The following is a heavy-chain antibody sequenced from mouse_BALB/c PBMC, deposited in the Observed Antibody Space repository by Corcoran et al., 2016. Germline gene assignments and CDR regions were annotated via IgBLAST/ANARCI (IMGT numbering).Heavy chain of an antibody. V-gene: IGHV3-6*02. J-gene: IGHJ4*01. D-gene: IGHD1-2*01. CDR1: GYSITSGYY. Sequence: DVQLQESGPGLVKPSQSLSLTCSVTGYSITSGYYWNWIRQFPGNKLEWMGYISYDGSNNYNPSLKNRISITRDTSKNQFFLKLNSVTTEDTGTYYCARVYYGYYAMDYWGQGTSVTVSS. CDR2: ISYDGSN. CDR3: ARVYYGYYAMDY.